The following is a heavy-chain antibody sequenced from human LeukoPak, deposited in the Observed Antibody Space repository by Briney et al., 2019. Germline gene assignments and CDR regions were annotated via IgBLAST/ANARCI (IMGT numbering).Heavy chain of an antibody. V-gene: IGHV1-8*01. CDR3: AREGPGYSSSCDY. Sequence: ASVKVSCKASGYTFTSYDINWVRQATGQGLEWMGWMNPNSGDTGYAQKFQGRVTMTRNTSISTAYMELRSLRSDDTAVYYCAREGPGYSSSCDYWGQGTLVTVSS. CDR2: MNPNSGDT. CDR1: GYTFTSYD. J-gene: IGHJ4*02. D-gene: IGHD6-13*01.